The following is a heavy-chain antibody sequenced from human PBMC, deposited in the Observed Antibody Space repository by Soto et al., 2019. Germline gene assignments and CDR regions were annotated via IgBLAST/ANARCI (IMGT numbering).Heavy chain of an antibody. J-gene: IGHJ4*02. CDR1: GYTFSSYA. D-gene: IGHD2-15*01. CDR2: INTDNGNT. Sequence: ASVKVSCKASGYTFSSYAMHWVRQAPGQRLEWMGWINTDNGNTKYSQNFQGRVTTTRDTSASTAYMEPSNLRSEDTAVYYCARRGYCSGSTCFHPFDFWGQGTLVTVSS. CDR3: ARRGYCSGSTCFHPFDF. V-gene: IGHV1-3*04.